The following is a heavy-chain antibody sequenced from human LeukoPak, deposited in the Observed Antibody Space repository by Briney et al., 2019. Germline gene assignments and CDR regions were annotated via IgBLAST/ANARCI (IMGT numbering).Heavy chain of an antibody. J-gene: IGHJ4*02. V-gene: IGHV4-31*03. CDR3: ARGLRFLVDY. CDR2: IYYSGST. CDR1: GGSISSGGYY. D-gene: IGHD3-3*01. Sequence: SETLSLTCTVSGGSISSGGYYWSWIRQHPGKGLEWIGYIYYSGSTYYNPSLKSRVTISVDTSKNQFSLKLSSVTAAGTAVYYCARGLRFLVDYWGQGTLVTVSS.